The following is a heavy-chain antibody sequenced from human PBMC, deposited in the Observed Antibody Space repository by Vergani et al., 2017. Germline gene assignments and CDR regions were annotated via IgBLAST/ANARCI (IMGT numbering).Heavy chain of an antibody. CDR1: GGSISSYY. J-gene: IGHJ6*03. D-gene: IGHD2-2*01. Sequence: QVQLQESGPGLVKPSETLSLTCTVSGGSISSYYWSWIRQPAGKGLEWIGRIYTSGSTNNNPSLKSRVTMSVDTSKNQFSLKLSSVTAADTAVYYCARLVVPAAMGYYYMDVWGKGTTVTVSS. V-gene: IGHV4-4*07. CDR2: IYTSGST. CDR3: ARLVVPAAMGYYYMDV.